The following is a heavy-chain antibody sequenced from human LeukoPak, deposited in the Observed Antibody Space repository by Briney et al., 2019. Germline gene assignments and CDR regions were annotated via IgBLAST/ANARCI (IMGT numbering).Heavy chain of an antibody. CDR2: MNPNSGNT. Sequence: ASVKVSCKASGYTFTSYQINWVRQATGQGLEWMGWMNPNSGNTGYAQKFQGRVTMTRNTSISTAYMELSSLRSEDTAVYYCARSLPRILVVIAAGYYYGMDVWGQGTTVTVSS. V-gene: IGHV1-8*01. D-gene: IGHD2-21*01. CDR3: ARSLPRILVVIAAGYYYGMDV. J-gene: IGHJ6*02. CDR1: GYTFTSYQ.